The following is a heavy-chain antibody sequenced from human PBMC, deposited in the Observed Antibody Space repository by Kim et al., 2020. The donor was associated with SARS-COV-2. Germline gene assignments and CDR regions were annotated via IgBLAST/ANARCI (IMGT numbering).Heavy chain of an antibody. CDR3: ARDGPDGYNLGY. J-gene: IGHJ4*02. Sequence: TNYNPSLKSRVTISVDKSKNQFSLNLSSVSAADTAIYYCARDGPDGYNLGYWGQGTLVTVSS. CDR2: T. D-gene: IGHD5-12*01. V-gene: IGHV4-4*02.